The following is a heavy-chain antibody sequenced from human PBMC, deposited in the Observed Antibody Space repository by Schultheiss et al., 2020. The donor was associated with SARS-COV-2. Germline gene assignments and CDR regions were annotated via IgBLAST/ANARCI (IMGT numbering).Heavy chain of an antibody. J-gene: IGHJ6*02. D-gene: IGHD3-22*01. V-gene: IGHV4-39*07. CDR2: IYYSGFT. CDR3: ARYYYHSNWSGGMDV. CDR1: GGSISSSSYY. Sequence: SQTLSLTCTVSGGSISSSSYYWGWIRQPPGEGLEWIGNIYYSGFTYYNPSLKSRVTISVDTSKNQFSLKLSSVTAADTAMYYCARYYYHSNWSGGMDVWGQGTTVTVSS.